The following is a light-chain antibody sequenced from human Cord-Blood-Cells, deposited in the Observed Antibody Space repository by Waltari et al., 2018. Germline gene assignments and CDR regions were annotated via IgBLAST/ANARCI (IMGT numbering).Light chain of an antibody. Sequence: AIQLTQPASPLSASVGDIVTITCRASQGISSSLAWYQQKPGKAPKLLIYDASSLESGVPSRFSGSGSGTDFTLTISSLQPEDFATYYCQQFNSYPLTFGQGTQLEIK. J-gene: IGKJ5*01. CDR3: QQFNSYPLT. V-gene: IGKV1-13*02. CDR1: QGISSS. CDR2: DAS.